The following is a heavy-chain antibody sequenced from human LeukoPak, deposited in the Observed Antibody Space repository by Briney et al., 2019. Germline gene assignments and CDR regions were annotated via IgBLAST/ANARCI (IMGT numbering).Heavy chain of an antibody. CDR2: IYPGDSDT. Sequence: GESLKISCKSSGYSFTSYWIGWVRQMPGKGLEWMGIIYPGDSDTRYSPSFQGQVTISADKSISTAYLQWSSLKASDTAMYYCARGYCSRTSCYNAFDIWGQGTKVTVSS. V-gene: IGHV5-51*01. J-gene: IGHJ3*02. CDR3: ARGYCSRTSCYNAFDI. CDR1: GYSFTSYW. D-gene: IGHD2-2*02.